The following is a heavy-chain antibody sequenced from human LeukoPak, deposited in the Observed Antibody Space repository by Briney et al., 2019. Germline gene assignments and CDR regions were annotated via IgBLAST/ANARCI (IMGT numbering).Heavy chain of an antibody. CDR2: INPSGGST. J-gene: IGHJ4*02. CDR1: GYTFTSYY. D-gene: IGHD2-2*01. Sequence: ASVKVSCKASGYTFTSYYMHWVRQAPGQGLEWMGIINPSGGSTSYAQKFQGRVTMTRDTSTSTVYMELSSLRSEDTAVYYCARAGDIVVVPAASRYFDYWGQGTLVTVSS. V-gene: IGHV1-46*01. CDR3: ARAGDIVVVPAASRYFDY.